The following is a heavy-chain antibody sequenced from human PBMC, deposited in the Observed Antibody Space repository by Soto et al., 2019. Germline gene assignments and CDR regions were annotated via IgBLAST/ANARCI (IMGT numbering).Heavy chain of an antibody. V-gene: IGHV3-23*01. D-gene: IGHD1-1*01. CDR3: AKEGPTTHYYFGY. Sequence: GGSLRLSCAAPGFPFSSYAMSWVRQAPGKGLEWVSAITNGGRTYYSDSVKGRFTLYRDDSKNTLYLQMDSLRVEDTAAYYCAKEGPTTHYYFGYWGQGTLVTVSS. CDR2: ITNGGRT. J-gene: IGHJ4*02. CDR1: GFPFSSYA.